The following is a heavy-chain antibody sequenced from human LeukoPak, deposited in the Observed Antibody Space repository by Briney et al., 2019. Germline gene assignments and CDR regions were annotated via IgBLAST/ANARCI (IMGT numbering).Heavy chain of an antibody. Sequence: PGGSLRLSCAASGFTFSSYAMSWVRQAPGKGLERVSAISGSGGSTYYADSVKGRFTISRDNSKNTLYLQMNSLRAEDTAVYYCAKDGSSSSLLFSEAGMDVWGKGTTVTVSS. CDR2: ISGSGGST. CDR1: GFTFSSYA. V-gene: IGHV3-23*01. CDR3: AKDGSSSSLLFSEAGMDV. J-gene: IGHJ6*03. D-gene: IGHD6-13*01.